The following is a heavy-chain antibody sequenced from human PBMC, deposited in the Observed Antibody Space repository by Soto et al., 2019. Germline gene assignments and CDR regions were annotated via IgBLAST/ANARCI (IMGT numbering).Heavy chain of an antibody. D-gene: IGHD3-10*01. CDR2: VYNSGST. J-gene: IGHJ4*02. Sequence: ASETLSLTCTVSGGSFSSYSWSWIRQPPGKGLEWIGYVYNSGSTTYNPSLKSRLTMSPDTSKNQISLKLGSVTAADAAIYYCTGDYGSGSYRFDYWGQGTLVTVSS. V-gene: IGHV4-59*01. CDR3: TGDYGSGSYRFDY. CDR1: GGSFSSYS.